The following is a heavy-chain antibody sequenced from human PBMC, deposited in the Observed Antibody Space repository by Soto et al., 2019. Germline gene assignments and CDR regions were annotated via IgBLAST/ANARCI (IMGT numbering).Heavy chain of an antibody. V-gene: IGHV3-23*01. J-gene: IGHJ4*02. Sequence: PGGSLRLSCAASGFTFSSYAMSWVRQAPGKGLEWVSAISGSGGSTYYADSVKGRFTISRDNSKNTLYLQMNSLRAEDTSVYYCAIQSGRGNWNYIYWGQGTLVTVSS. CDR1: GFTFSSYA. D-gene: IGHD1-7*01. CDR2: ISGSGGST. CDR3: AIQSGRGNWNYIY.